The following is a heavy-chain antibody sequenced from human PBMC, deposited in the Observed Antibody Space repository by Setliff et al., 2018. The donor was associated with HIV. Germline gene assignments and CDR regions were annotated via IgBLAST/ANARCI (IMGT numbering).Heavy chain of an antibody. Sequence: GGSLRLSCAAPGFTFSTYPIFWVRQTPGKGLEWVAVISFDGSDKFYADSVRGRFTISRDNSENTLFLQMNSLRPEDTAVYYCARAGSSRYFDYWGQGTLVTVSS. D-gene: IGHD2-2*01. CDR1: GFTFSTYP. J-gene: IGHJ4*02. CDR3: ARAGSSRYFDY. V-gene: IGHV3-30*04. CDR2: ISFDGSDK.